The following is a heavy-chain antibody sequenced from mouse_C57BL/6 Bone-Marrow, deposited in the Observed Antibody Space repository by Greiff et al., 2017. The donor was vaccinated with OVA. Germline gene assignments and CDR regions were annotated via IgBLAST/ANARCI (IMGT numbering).Heavy chain of an antibody. D-gene: IGHD2-3*01. J-gene: IGHJ3*01. V-gene: IGHV1-81*01. CDR2: IYPRSGNT. Sequence: QVQLQQSGAELARPGASVKLSCKASGYTFTSYGISWVKQRTGQGLEWIGEIYPRSGNTYYNEKFKGKATLTADKSSSTAYMELRSLTSEDSAVYFCARRMATKKNVWFAYWGQGTLVTVSA. CDR1: GYTFTSYG. CDR3: ARRMATKKNVWFAY.